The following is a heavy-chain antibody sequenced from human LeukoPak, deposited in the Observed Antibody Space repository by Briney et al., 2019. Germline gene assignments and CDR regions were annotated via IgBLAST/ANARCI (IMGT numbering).Heavy chain of an antibody. CDR2: ISYDGSNK. D-gene: IGHD2-15*01. CDR3: ACDRGSFDY. CDR1: GFTFSSYG. V-gene: IGHV3-30*03. J-gene: IGHJ4*02. Sequence: PGGSLRLSCAASGFTFSSYGMHWVRQAPGKGLEWVAVISYDGSNKYYADSVKGRFTISRDNSKNTLYLQMNSLRAEDTAVYYCACDRGSFDYWGQGTLVTVSS.